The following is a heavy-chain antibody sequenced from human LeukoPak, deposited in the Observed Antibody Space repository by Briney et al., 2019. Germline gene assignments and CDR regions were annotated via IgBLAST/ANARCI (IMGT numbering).Heavy chain of an antibody. V-gene: IGHV3-21*01. CDR1: GFSLSSSS. CDR3: ARGPFVVIAY. Sequence: GGSLRLSCAASGFSLSSSSMKWVRQTPGKGLEWVSSISYSSSYINYADSVKGRFTVSRDNAKNSLYLQMNSLRAEDTAVYYCARGPFVVIAYWGQGTPVTVSS. J-gene: IGHJ4*02. D-gene: IGHD2-21*01. CDR2: ISYSSSYI.